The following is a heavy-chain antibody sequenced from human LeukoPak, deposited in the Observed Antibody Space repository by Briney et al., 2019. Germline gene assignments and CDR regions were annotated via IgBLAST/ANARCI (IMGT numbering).Heavy chain of an antibody. CDR3: ARHSTSIFGVVTEDY. CDR1: GFTFSNYW. Sequence: PGGSLRLSCAASGFTFSNYWMHWVRQAPGKGLVWVSRINTDGTGTSYADSVKGRFTIFRDNAKNTLYLQMNSLRVEDTAVYYCARHSTSIFGVVTEDYWGQGTLVTVSS. V-gene: IGHV3-74*01. CDR2: INTDGTGT. D-gene: IGHD3-3*01. J-gene: IGHJ4*02.